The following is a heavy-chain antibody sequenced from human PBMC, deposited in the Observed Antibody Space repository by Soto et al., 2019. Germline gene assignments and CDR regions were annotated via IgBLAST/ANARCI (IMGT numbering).Heavy chain of an antibody. CDR2: IYYSGNT. V-gene: IGHV4-30-4*01. CDR3: ARGRRVRGVIRGNYYYYGMDV. J-gene: IGHJ6*02. CDR1: GGSISSGYYY. Sequence: PSETLSLTCSVSGGSISSGYYYWSWIRQPPGKGLEWIGNIYYSGNTNYNPSLKSRVTISVDASKNQFSLKLSSVTAADTAVYYCARGRRVRGVIRGNYYYYGMDVWGQGTTVTVSS. D-gene: IGHD3-10*01.